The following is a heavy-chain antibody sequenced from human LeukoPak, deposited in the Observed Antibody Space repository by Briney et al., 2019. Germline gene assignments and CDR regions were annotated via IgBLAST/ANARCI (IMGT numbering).Heavy chain of an antibody. CDR3: ARGSSGWYGGPYYYYGMDV. V-gene: IGHV6-1*01. CDR2: TYYRSKWYN. Sequence: SQTLSLTCAISGDSVSRNSAAWNWIRQSPSRGLEWLGRTYYRSKWYNDYAVSVKSRITINPDTSKNQFSLQLNSVTPEDTAVYYCARGSSGWYGGPYYYYGMDVWGQGTTVTVSS. D-gene: IGHD6-19*01. J-gene: IGHJ6*02. CDR1: GDSVSRNSAA.